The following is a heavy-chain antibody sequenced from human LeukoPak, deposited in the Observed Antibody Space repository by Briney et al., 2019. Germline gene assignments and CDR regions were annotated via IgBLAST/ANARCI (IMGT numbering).Heavy chain of an antibody. CDR1: GYTFTGYY. V-gene: IGHV1-2*02. D-gene: IGHD2-2*01. Sequence: ASVKVSCKASGYTFTGYYMHWVRQAPGQGLEWMGWINPNSGGTNYAQKFQGRVTMTRDTSISTAYMELSRLRSDDTAVYYCARDRPADPNPNWFDPWGQGTLVTVSS. CDR2: INPNSGGT. J-gene: IGHJ5*02. CDR3: ARDRPADPNPNWFDP.